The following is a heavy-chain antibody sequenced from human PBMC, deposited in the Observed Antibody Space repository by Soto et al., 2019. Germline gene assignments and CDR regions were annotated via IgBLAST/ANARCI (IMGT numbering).Heavy chain of an antibody. CDR2: VIPILGMA. CDR1: GGTFSSYS. CDR3: ARGGAVVVPGAVDRHNWFDP. Sequence: QVQLVQSGAEVKKPGSSVKVSCEASGGTFSSYSFSWVRQAPGQGLEWMGRVIPILGMANYAQKFQGRVTISANKSTSKDYMEMSSLRSEDTAVYYCARGGAVVVPGAVDRHNWFDPWGQGTLVTVSS. V-gene: IGHV1-69*02. J-gene: IGHJ5*02. D-gene: IGHD2-2*01.